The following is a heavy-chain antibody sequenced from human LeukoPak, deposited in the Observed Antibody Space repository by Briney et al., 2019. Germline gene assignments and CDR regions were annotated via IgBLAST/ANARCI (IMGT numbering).Heavy chain of an antibody. V-gene: IGHV4-59*01. Sequence: PSETLSLTCTVSGGSISSYYWSWIRQPPGKGLEWIAYIYYTGSTNYNPSLKSRVTLSVDTSKNQFSLKLSSVTAADTAVYYCARDGSRSDRSAFDIWGQGTMLTVSS. CDR1: GGSISSYY. CDR2: IYYTGST. CDR3: ARDGSRSDRSAFDI. J-gene: IGHJ3*02.